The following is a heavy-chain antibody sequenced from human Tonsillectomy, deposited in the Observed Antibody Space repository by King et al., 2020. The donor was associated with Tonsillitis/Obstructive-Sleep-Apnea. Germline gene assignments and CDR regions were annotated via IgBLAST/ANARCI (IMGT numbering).Heavy chain of an antibody. J-gene: IGHJ6*03. CDR1: GFTFSSYV. CDR2: ISYDGSNK. Sequence: VQLVESGGGVVQPERSLRLSCAASGFTFSSYVMHWVRQAPGKGLEWVGVISYDGSNKYYADSVKGRFTISRDNSKNTLYLQMNSLRAEDTAVYYCARGDDFWSGYSRYYMDVWGKGTTVTVSS. CDR3: ARGDDFWSGYSRYYMDV. D-gene: IGHD3-3*01. V-gene: IGHV3-30*04.